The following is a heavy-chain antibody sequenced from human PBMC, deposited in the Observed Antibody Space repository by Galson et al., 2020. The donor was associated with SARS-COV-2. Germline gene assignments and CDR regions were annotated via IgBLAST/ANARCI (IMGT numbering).Heavy chain of an antibody. Sequence: ASVKVSCKASGYSFTYYGISWMRQAPGQGPQWMGWISGYSGDTSYAQSFKGRITLTIDRSTTTAHMELRSLTSDDTAVYYCTRDWESKERATVISDYWGQGTQVIVSS. J-gene: IGHJ4*02. CDR2: ISGYSGDT. D-gene: IGHD1-26*01. V-gene: IGHV1-18*01. CDR3: TRDWESKERATVISDY. CDR1: GYSFTYYG.